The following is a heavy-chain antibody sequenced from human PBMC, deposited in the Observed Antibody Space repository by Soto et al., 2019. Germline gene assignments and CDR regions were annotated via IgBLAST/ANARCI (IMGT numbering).Heavy chain of an antibody. V-gene: IGHV1-46*01. J-gene: IGHJ4*02. D-gene: IGHD3-22*01. CDR1: GDTFTDYY. CDR2: VNPSGGHT. Sequence: ASVKVSCKASGDTFTDYYIHWVRQAPGQGLEWMGTVNPSGGHTTYAQHFLGRVTMTRDTSANTPYMELTSLISEDTAVYYCARPKDYDDCLHLWGQGTLVTVSS. CDR3: ARPKDYDDCLHL.